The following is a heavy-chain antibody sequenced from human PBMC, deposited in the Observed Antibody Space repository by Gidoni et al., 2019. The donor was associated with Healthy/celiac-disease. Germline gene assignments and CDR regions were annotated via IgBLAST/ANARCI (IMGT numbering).Heavy chain of an antibody. D-gene: IGHD3-22*01. V-gene: IGHV2-26*01. Sequence: QVTLKESGPVLVKPTETLTLTCTVPGFPLSNARMGVSWIRQPPGKALEWLAHIFSNDEKSYSTSLKSRLTISKDTSKSQVVLTMTNMDPVDTATYYCARISTMIVGDAYYYYGMDVWGQGTTVTVSS. CDR3: ARISTMIVGDAYYYYGMDV. J-gene: IGHJ6*02. CDR1: GFPLSNARMG. CDR2: IFSNDEK.